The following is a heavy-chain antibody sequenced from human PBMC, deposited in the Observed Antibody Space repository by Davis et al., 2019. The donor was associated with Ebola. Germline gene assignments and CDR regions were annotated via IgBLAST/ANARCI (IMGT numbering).Heavy chain of an antibody. CDR3: ARKLLGYYYYGMDV. J-gene: IGHJ6*02. V-gene: IGHV3-11*01. CDR2: ISSSASTI. Sequence: GGSLRLSCAASGFTFSDYYMSWIRQAPGKGLEWVSYISSSASTIYYADSVKGRFTISRDNAKKSLYLQMNSLRAEDTAVYYCARKLLGYYYYGMDVWGQGTTVTVSS. CDR1: GFTFSDYY. D-gene: IGHD3-10*01.